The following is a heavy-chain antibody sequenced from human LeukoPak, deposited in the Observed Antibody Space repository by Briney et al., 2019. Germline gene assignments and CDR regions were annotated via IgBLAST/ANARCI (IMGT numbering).Heavy chain of an antibody. J-gene: IGHJ4*02. CDR2: ISNIGTTT. CDR3: ACDFRYLGHDF. D-gene: IGHD2-21*02. V-gene: IGHV3-11*01. Sequence: GGSLRLSCTASAFTLGDWYMSWIRQAPGKGLEWISYISNIGTTTYYAESVKGRFTISRDNAKNSLYLQMNSLKAEDTAVYYCACDFRYLGHDFWGQGTLVTVSS. CDR1: AFTLGDWY.